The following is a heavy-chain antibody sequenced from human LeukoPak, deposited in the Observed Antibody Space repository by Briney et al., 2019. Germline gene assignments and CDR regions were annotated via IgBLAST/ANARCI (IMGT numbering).Heavy chain of an antibody. CDR3: ARVVPAATPSYYYFDY. CDR2: INPSGGST. J-gene: IGHJ4*02. CDR1: GYTFTSYY. Sequence: GASVKVSCKASGYTFTSYYMHWVRQAPGQGLERMGIINPSGGSTSYAQKFQGRVTMTRDTSTSTVYMELSSLRSEDTAVYYCARVVPAATPSYYYFDYWGQGTLVTVSS. D-gene: IGHD2-2*01. V-gene: IGHV1-46*03.